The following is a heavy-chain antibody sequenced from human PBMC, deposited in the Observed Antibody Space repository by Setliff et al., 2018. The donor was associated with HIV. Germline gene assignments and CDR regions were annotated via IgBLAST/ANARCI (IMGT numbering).Heavy chain of an antibody. D-gene: IGHD5-18*01. V-gene: IGHV4-61*02. Sequence: LSLTCTVSGGSISSGSYYWSWIRRPAGKGLEWIGRIYTSGSTNYNPSLKSRVSISVDTSKNQFSLKLSSVTAADTAVHYCARGIYSYGYLFGYWGQGTLVTVSS. J-gene: IGHJ4*02. CDR3: ARGIYSYGYLFGY. CDR1: GGSISSGSYY. CDR2: IYTSGST.